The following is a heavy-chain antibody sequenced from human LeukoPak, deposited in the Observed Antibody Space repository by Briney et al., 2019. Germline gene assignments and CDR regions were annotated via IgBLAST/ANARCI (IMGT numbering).Heavy chain of an antibody. J-gene: IGHJ5*02. V-gene: IGHV3-7*04. CDR2: IKEDGSEK. Sequence: GRSLTLSCAASGFTFSSYWMSWVRQAPGQGLEWVANIKEDGSEKYYADSVKGPFTIPRHHAQNSPYLQMNSLLGQATAVYYLGRDVPWFGLGGQGTLVTVSS. CDR1: GFTFSSYW. CDR3: GRDVPWFGL.